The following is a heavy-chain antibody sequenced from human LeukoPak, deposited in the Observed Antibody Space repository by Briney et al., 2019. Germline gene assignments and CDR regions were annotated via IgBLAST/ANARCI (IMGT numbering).Heavy chain of an antibody. V-gene: IGHV3-66*04. D-gene: IGHD4-17*01. CDR3: ARRRGGYGDGDFDY. CDR2: IRGDTST. Sequence: PGGSLGLSCAASGFTASSTSIIWVRQAPGKGLECVSYIRGDTSTEYAEYVRGRFTISRDDAKNTVYLQMNSLRVEDTSVYYCARRRGGYGDGDFDYWGQGTLVTVSS. J-gene: IGHJ4*02. CDR1: GFTASSTS.